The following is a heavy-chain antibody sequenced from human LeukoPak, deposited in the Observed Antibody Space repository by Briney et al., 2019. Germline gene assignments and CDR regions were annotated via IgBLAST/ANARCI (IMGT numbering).Heavy chain of an antibody. Sequence: SETLSLTCTVSGGSISSYYWSWIRQPPGKGLEWIGYIYYSGSTNYNPSLKSRVTISVDTSKNQFSLKLSSVTAADTAVYYCARGLRFGGYSYGDWFDPWGQGTLVTVSS. CDR3: ARGLRFGGYSYGDWFDP. J-gene: IGHJ5*02. D-gene: IGHD5-18*01. CDR1: GGSISSYY. V-gene: IGHV4-59*12. CDR2: IYYSGST.